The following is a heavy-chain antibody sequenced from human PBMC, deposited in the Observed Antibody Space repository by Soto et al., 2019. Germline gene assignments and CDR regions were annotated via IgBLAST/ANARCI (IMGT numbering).Heavy chain of an antibody. Sequence: SETLSLTCTVSGGSISSYYWSWIRQPPGKGLEWIEYIYYSGSTNYNPSLKSRVTISVDTSKNQFSLKLSSVTAADTAVYYYARVSPGDCSGGSCYPPLYYYYMDVWGKGTTVTVS. D-gene: IGHD2-15*01. CDR1: GGSISSYY. J-gene: IGHJ6*03. V-gene: IGHV4-59*01. CDR2: IYYSGST. CDR3: ARVSPGDCSGGSCYPPLYYYYMDV.